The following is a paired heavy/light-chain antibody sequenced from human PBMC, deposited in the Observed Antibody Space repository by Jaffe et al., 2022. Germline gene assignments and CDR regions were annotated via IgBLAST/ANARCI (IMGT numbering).Heavy chain of an antibody. CDR3: AKSPYSGYYDS. CDR2: IYYSGSF. V-gene: IGHV4-59*03. J-gene: IGHJ5*01. D-gene: IGHD5-12*01. Sequence: QVQLQESGPGLVKPSETLSLTCTVSGGSITVEYWSWIRQPPGKGLEWIGNIYYSGSFNYSPSLKSRASLSLDTSKNQFSLQLSSVTAADTAVYYCAKSPYSGYYDSWGQGTLVTVAS. CDR1: GGSITVEY.
Light chain of an antibody. CDR1: QSVNFN. Sequence: EIVLTQSPATLSVSPGERATLSCRASQSVNFNLAWYQEKPGQAPRLLIYGAYKRATDIPARFSGSGSGTEFTLTISSLQSEDFAIYYCQQYNIWPPGTFGPGTKVDIK. J-gene: IGKJ3*01. CDR3: QQYNIWPPGT. CDR2: GAY. V-gene: IGKV3-15*01.